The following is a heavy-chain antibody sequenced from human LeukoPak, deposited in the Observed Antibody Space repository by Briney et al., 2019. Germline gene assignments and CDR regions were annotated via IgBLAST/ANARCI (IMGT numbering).Heavy chain of an antibody. CDR2: INWNGGST. D-gene: IGHD2/OR15-2a*01. CDR1: GFTFADYG. Sequence: GGSLRLSCAASGFTFADYGMSWVSQAPGKGLEWVSGINWNGGSTGYADSVKGRFTISRDNAKNSLYLQMNSLRAEDTALYYCARGEYSPFDYWGQRTLVTVSS. CDR3: ARGEYSPFDY. V-gene: IGHV3-20*04. J-gene: IGHJ4*02.